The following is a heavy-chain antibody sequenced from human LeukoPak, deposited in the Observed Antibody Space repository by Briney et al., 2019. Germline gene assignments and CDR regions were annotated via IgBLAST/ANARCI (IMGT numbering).Heavy chain of an antibody. CDR1: GFTFSSYE. CDR2: ISSSGSTI. J-gene: IGHJ4*02. D-gene: IGHD4-23*01. CDR3: ARGSRLRWYFDY. Sequence: GGSLRLSCAASGFTFSSYEMNWVRQAPGKGLEWVSYISSSGSTIYYADSVKGRFTISRDNAKNSLYLQMNSLRAEDTAVYYCARGSRLRWYFDYWGQGTLVTVSS. V-gene: IGHV3-48*03.